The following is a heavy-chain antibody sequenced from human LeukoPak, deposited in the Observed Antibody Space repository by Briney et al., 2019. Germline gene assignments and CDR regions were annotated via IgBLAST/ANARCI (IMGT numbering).Heavy chain of an antibody. V-gene: IGHV3-23*01. CDR2: ISGSGGST. Sequence: PGGFLRLSCAASGFTFSSYAMSWVRQAPGKGLEWVSAISGSGGSTYYADSVKGRFTISRDNSKNTLYLQMNSLRAEDTAVYYCASCLDRKITMVRGVTYWGQGTLVTVSS. D-gene: IGHD3-10*01. CDR3: ASCLDRKITMVRGVTY. CDR1: GFTFSSYA. J-gene: IGHJ4*02.